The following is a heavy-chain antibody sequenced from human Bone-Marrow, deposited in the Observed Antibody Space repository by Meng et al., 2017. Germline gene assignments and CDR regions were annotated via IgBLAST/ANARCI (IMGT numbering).Heavy chain of an antibody. V-gene: IGHV3-7*01. D-gene: IGHD5-12*01. CDR1: GFTFSSYW. Sequence: GESLKISCAASGFTFSSYWMSWVRQAPGKGLEWVANIKQDGSEKYYVDSVKGRFTISRDNAKNTLYLQMNSLRAEDTAVYYCARECWVATTNPSFAYWGHG. CDR3: ARECWVATTNPSFAY. J-gene: IGHJ4*01. CDR2: IKQDGSEK.